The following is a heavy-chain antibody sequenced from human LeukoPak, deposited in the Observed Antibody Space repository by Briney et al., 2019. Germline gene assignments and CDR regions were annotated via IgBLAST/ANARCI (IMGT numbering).Heavy chain of an antibody. V-gene: IGHV4-30-4*07. CDR2: IYYSGST. Sequence: SSETLSLTCAVSGGSISSGGYSWSWIRQPPGKGLEWIGYIYYSGSTYYNPSLKSRVTISVDTSKNQFSLKLSSVTAADTAVYYCARAADYYDSSGYYPDVGWFDPWGQGTLVTVSS. CDR3: ARAADYYDSSGYYPDVGWFDP. D-gene: IGHD3-22*01. CDR1: GGSISSGGYS. J-gene: IGHJ5*02.